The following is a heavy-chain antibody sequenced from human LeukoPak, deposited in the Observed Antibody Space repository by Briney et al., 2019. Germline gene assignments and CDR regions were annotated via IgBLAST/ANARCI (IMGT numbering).Heavy chain of an antibody. Sequence: PGGSLRLSCAASGFTFSSYSMNWVRQAPGKGLEWVSSISSSSSYIYYAVSVKGRFTISRDNAKNSLYLQMNSLRAEDTAVYYCARALHYYDSSGYYVWGQGTLVTVSS. CDR3: ARALHYYDSSGYYV. CDR1: GFTFSSYS. CDR2: ISSSSSYI. J-gene: IGHJ4*02. V-gene: IGHV3-21*01. D-gene: IGHD3-22*01.